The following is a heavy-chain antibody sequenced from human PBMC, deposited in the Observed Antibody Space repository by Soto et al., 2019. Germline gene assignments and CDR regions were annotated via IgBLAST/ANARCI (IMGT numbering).Heavy chain of an antibody. CDR2: INHSGST. D-gene: IGHD2-2*01. Sequence: SETLSLSCAVYGGSFSGYYLSWIRQPPGKGLEWIGEINHSGSTNYIPSLKSRVTISVDTSKNQFSLKLSSVTAADTAVYYCESPAQDWFDPWGQGTLVTVSS. CDR1: GGSFSGYY. J-gene: IGHJ5*02. V-gene: IGHV4-34*01. CDR3: ESPAQDWFDP.